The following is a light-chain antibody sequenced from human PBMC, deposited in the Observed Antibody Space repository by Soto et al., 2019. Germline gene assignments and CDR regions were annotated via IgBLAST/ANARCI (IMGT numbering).Light chain of an antibody. CDR3: QAWDSNSGV. Sequence: SYELTQPPSVSVSPGHTASITCSGDKLGDKFVCWYQQKPGQSPVLVMYEDYKRPSGIPERFSGSKSGNTATLTISGTQAMDEADYYCQAWDSNSGVFGPGTKLTVL. CDR1: KLGDKF. V-gene: IGLV3-1*01. J-gene: IGLJ1*01. CDR2: EDY.